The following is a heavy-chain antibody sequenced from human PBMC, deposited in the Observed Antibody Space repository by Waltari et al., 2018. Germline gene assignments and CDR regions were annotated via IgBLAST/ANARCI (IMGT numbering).Heavy chain of an antibody. J-gene: IGHJ4*02. CDR3: AREDCTNIHCRGTFDN. CDR2: INGNSGHT. V-gene: IGHV1-2*02. CDR1: GQTFTDDY. Sequence: QVKLVQSGAEVKKSGASVKVSCKASGQTFTDDYFHWVRRAPGQGLEWMGWINGNSGHTKSAPKFQCRVTVTRDTSISTVYVEVSSLTSDDTALYLCAREDCTNIHCRGTFDNWGQGTLVTVSS. D-gene: IGHD2-8*01.